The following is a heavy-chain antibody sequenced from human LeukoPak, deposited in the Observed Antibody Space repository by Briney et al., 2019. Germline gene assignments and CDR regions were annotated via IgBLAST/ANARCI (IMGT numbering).Heavy chain of an antibody. CDR3: ARGEQLVSYNWFDP. J-gene: IGHJ5*02. CDR2: IYNTGST. D-gene: IGHD6-6*01. CDR1: GDSISSTNFY. Sequence: SEALSLTCTVSGDSISSTNFYWGWIRQPPGKGLEWIGSIYNTGSTYYNPSLKSRVTISVDSSKNQFSLILNSVTAADTAVYYCARGEQLVSYNWFDPWGQGTLVTVSS. V-gene: IGHV4-39*07.